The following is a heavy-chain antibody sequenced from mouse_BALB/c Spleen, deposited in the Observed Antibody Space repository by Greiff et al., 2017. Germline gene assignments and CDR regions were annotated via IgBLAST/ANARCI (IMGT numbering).Heavy chain of an antibody. J-gene: IGHJ3*01. V-gene: IGHV1S29*02. CDR2: IYPYNGGT. CDR3: ARWRFAY. Sequence: EVQLQQSGPELVKPGASVKISCKASGYTFTDYNMHWVKQSHGKSLEWIGYIYPYNGGTGYNQKFKSKATLTVDNSSSTAYMELRSLTSEDSAVYYCARWRFAYWGQGTLVTVSA. CDR1: GYTFTDYN.